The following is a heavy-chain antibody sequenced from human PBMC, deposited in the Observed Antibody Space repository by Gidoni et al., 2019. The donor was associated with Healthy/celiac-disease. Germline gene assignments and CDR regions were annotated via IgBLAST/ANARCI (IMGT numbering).Heavy chain of an antibody. CDR2: IYYSGST. Sequence: QVQLQESGPGLVKPSETLSLTCTVSGGSISSYYWSWIRQPPGKGLEWIGYIYYSGSTNYNPPLKSRVTISVDTSKNQFSLKLSSVTAADTAVYYCARSLDVTIFGVVTPGNYWGQGTLVTVSS. CDR3: ARSLDVTIFGVVTPGNY. V-gene: IGHV4-59*01. CDR1: GGSISSYY. D-gene: IGHD3-3*01. J-gene: IGHJ4*02.